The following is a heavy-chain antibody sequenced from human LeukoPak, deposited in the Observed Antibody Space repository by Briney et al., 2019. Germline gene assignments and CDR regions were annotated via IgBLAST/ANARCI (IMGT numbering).Heavy chain of an antibody. Sequence: GGSLRLSCSASGFTFSNYEMNWVRQAPGKGLEWVSYIASSGSTIYYADSVKGRFTISRDNAKSSLYLQMNSLIADDTAVYYCATSRGYFFRWFQHWGQGTLVTVSS. V-gene: IGHV3-48*03. J-gene: IGHJ1*01. D-gene: IGHD3-22*01. CDR1: GFTFSNYE. CDR3: ATSRGYFFRWFQH. CDR2: IASSGSTI.